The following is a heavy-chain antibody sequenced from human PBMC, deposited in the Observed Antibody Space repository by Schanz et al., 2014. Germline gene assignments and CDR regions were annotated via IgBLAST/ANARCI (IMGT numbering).Heavy chain of an antibody. CDR2: IYSGDNT. V-gene: IGHV3-53*01. Sequence: EMQLVESGGGLIQPGGSLRLSCAASGFTVTSYYMSWVRQAPGKGLEWVSVIYSGDNTYYADSVKGRFTISRDNSKNTVYLQMNSLRAEDTAVYFCASLIGTTSAHFYGMDVWGPGTTVTVSS. D-gene: IGHD1-7*01. J-gene: IGHJ6*02. CDR3: ASLIGTTSAHFYGMDV. CDR1: GFTVTSYY.